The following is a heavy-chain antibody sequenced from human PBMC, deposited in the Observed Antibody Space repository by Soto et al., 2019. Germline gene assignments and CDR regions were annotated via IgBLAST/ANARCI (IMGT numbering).Heavy chain of an antibody. CDR1: GFTFTSYG. CDR3: ARGTGNYYYYMDV. J-gene: IGHJ6*03. V-gene: IGHV3-33*01. Sequence: GGSLRLSCAASGFTFTSYGMHWVRQAPGKGLEWVAVVWYDGSNNYYADSVKGRFTISRDNSKNTLYLQMNSLRAEDTAVYYCARGTGNYYYYMDVWGKGTTVTVSS. CDR2: VWYDGSNN. D-gene: IGHD4-17*01.